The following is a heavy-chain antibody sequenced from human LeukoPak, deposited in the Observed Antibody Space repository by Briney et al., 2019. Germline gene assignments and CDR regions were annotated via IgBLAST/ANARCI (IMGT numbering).Heavy chain of an antibody. CDR1: GYTFTSYD. CDR2: MNPNSGNT. J-gene: IGHJ3*02. D-gene: IGHD2-15*01. CDR3: ARGAYCSGGSCYRAEDAFDI. V-gene: IGHV1-8*01. Sequence: ASVKVSCKASGYTFTSYDINWARQATGQGLEWMGWMNPNSGNTGYAQKFQGRVTMTRNTSISTAYMELSSLRSEDTAVYYCARGAYCSGGSCYRAEDAFDIWGQGTMVTVSS.